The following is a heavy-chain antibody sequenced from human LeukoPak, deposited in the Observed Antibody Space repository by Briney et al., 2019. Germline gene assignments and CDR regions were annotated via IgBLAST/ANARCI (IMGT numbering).Heavy chain of an antibody. D-gene: IGHD3-10*01. CDR3: ARQNPYGSGSYYPYYYYYMDV. J-gene: IGHJ6*03. CDR2: IYHTGST. CDR1: GYSITSGYY. Sequence: SETLSLTCTVSGYSITSGYYWGWIRQPPGKGLEWIGSIYHTGSTYYNPSLKSRVTISVDTSKNQFSPNLSSVTAADTAMYYCARQNPYGSGSYYPYYYYYMDVWGKGTTVTISS. V-gene: IGHV4-38-2*02.